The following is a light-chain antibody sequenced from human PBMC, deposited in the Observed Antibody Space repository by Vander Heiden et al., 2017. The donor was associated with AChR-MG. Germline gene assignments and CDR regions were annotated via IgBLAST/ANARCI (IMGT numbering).Light chain of an antibody. V-gene: IGLV2-23*02. CDR2: EVD. Sequence: QSALTQPASVSGSPGQSITISCTGTISDIGSYNLVSWYQHHPGKAPKLMIYEVDRRPSGVSNRFSGSKSGNTASLTISGLQAEDEADYYCWSYGGSNTFVIFGGGTKLTVL. CDR3: WSYGGSNTFVI. CDR1: ISDIGSYNL. J-gene: IGLJ2*01.